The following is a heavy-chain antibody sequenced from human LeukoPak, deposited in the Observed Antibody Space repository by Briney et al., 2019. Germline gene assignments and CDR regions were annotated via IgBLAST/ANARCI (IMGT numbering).Heavy chain of an antibody. CDR2: IIPIFGTA. V-gene: IGHV1-69*13. J-gene: IGHJ1*01. Sequence: SVKVSCKASGYTLTSYDINWVRQAPGQGLEWMGGIIPIFGTANYAQKFQGRVTITADESTSTAYMELSSLRSEDTAVYYCARGPSGSPQYFQHWGQGTLVTVSS. CDR1: GYTLTSYD. D-gene: IGHD6-6*01. CDR3: ARGPSGSPQYFQH.